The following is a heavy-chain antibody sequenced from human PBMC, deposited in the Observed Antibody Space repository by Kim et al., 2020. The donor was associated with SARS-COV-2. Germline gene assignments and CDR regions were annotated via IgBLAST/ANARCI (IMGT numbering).Heavy chain of an antibody. CDR1: GFTFSSYG. CDR2: ISYDGSNK. CDR3: AKDPRGITGTKKGYYYYGMDV. V-gene: IGHV3-30*18. Sequence: GGSLRLSCAASGFTFSSYGMHWVRQAPGKGLEWVAVISYDGSNKYYADSVKGRFTISRDNSKNTLYLQMNSLRAEDTAVYYCAKDPRGITGTKKGYYYYGMDVWGQGTTVTVSS. D-gene: IGHD1-20*01. J-gene: IGHJ6*02.